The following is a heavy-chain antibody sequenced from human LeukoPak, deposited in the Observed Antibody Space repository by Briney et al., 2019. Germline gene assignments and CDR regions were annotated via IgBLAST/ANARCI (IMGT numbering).Heavy chain of an antibody. J-gene: IGHJ4*02. CDR2: ISSSSSYI. Sequence: GGSLRLSCALSGFTPSSYSMNWVRQAPGRGLEWVSSISSSSSYIYHADSVKGPFTLSRDNAQKSLYLQMNSLRAEDTAVYYWARGDLMIGQDYWGQGTLVTVSS. V-gene: IGHV3-21*01. D-gene: IGHD3-22*01. CDR3: ARGDLMIGQDY. CDR1: GFTPSSYS.